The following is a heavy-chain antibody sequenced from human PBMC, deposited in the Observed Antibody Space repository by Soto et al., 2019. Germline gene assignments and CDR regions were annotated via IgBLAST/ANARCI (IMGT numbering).Heavy chain of an antibody. V-gene: IGHV1-69*01. CDR3: ARFPDNTDTAMYY. CDR1: GGTFSSYA. Sequence: QVQLVQSGAEVKKPGSSVKVSCKASGGTFSSYAISWVRQAPGQGLEWMGGFIPIFGTANYAQKFQGRVTITAYESTSTSYMELCSLRSEDTALYYCARFPDNTDTAMYYWGHGTLVTVSS. D-gene: IGHD5-18*01. CDR2: FIPIFGTA. J-gene: IGHJ4*01.